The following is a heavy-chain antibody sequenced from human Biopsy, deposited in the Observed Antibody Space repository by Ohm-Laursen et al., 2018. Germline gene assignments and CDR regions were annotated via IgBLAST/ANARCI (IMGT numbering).Heavy chain of an antibody. CDR3: ARSGSDSLNYYFDF. J-gene: IGHJ4*02. CDR1: GDSVSSNRAA. V-gene: IGHV6-1*01. Sequence: QTLSLTCAISGDSVSSNRAAWNWIRQSPSRGLEWLGRTFYRAKWYTDFAVSVKSRITLTPDPSTNQPSLQLNSVTPDDTAVYYCARSGSDSLNYYFDFWGQGTLVTVSS. D-gene: IGHD2-21*02. CDR2: TFYRAKWYT.